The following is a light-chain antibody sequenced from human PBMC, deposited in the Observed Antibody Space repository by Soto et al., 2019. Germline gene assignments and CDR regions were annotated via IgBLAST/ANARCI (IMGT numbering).Light chain of an antibody. J-gene: IGKJ1*01. CDR1: QTINNN. V-gene: IGKV3-15*01. Sequence: ETLMTQSQDTLSVSTGEGATLSCRASQTINNNLAWYQQKPGQAPRLLIYGASRRATGVPARFSGSGSGTEFTLTISSLQSEDFAVYYCEHYNNGPRFGQGTKVDIK. CDR3: EHYNNGPR. CDR2: GAS.